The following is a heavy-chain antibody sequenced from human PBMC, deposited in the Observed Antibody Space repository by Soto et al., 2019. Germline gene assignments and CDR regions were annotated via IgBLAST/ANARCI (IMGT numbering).Heavy chain of an antibody. CDR1: GGSISSGDYY. J-gene: IGHJ5*02. Sequence: QVQLQESGPGLVKPSQTLSLTCTVSGGSISSGDYYWSWIRQHPGKGLEWIGYIYYSGSTYYNPSHKSRVTISVDTSKNQFSLKLSSVTAADTAVYYCARENDSSGYSNWFDPWGQGTLVTVSS. CDR2: IYYSGST. CDR3: ARENDSSGYSNWFDP. D-gene: IGHD3-22*01. V-gene: IGHV4-31*03.